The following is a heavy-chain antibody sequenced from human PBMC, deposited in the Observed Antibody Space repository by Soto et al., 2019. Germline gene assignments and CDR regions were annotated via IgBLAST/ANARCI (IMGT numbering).Heavy chain of an antibody. CDR1: GGSFSGYY. CDR3: ARAWGIAAAGRFYYFDY. Sequence: PSETLSLTCAVYGGSFSGYYWSWIRQPPGKGLEWIGEINHSGSTNYNPSLKSRVTISVDTSKNQFSLKLSSVTAADTAVYYCARAWGIAAAGRFYYFDYWGQGTLVTVSS. CDR2: INHSGST. V-gene: IGHV4-34*01. D-gene: IGHD6-13*01. J-gene: IGHJ4*02.